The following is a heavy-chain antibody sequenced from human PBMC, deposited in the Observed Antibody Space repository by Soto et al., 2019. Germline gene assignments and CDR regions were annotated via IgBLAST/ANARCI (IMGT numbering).Heavy chain of an antibody. J-gene: IGHJ4*02. CDR3: ARGGVYSYGPHAFDY. Sequence: QVQLVQSGAEVKKPGSSVKVSCKASGGTFSSYAISWVRQAPGQGLEWMGGIIPIFGTANYAQKFQGRVRITADEATSTAYMELGSLRSEDTAVYYCARGGVYSYGPHAFDYWGQGTLVTVSS. CDR2: IIPIFGTA. V-gene: IGHV1-69*01. D-gene: IGHD5-18*01. CDR1: GGTFSSYA.